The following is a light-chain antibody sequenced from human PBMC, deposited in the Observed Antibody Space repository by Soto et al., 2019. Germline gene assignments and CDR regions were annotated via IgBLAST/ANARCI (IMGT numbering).Light chain of an antibody. Sequence: LFTQSPATLSVSPGQRVTLSCRASQSISSYLAWYQQRPGQPSRLLIYDASNRATGIPARFSGSGSGTDFTLTISRLEPEDLAVYYCQQYDNSPWTFGQGTKVDIK. CDR3: QQYDNSPWT. V-gene: IGKV3-11*01. CDR2: DAS. CDR1: QSISSY. J-gene: IGKJ1*01.